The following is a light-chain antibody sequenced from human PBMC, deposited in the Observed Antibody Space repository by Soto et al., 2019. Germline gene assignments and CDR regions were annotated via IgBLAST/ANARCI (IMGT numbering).Light chain of an antibody. CDR1: SSNIGAGYD. Sequence: QSALTQPPSVSGAPGQRVTISCTGSSSNIGAGYDVHWYQQLPGTAPKLLIYGNSNRPSGVPDRFSGSKSGTSASLAITGLQAADEADYYCQSYDSSLSGYVFGTGTKLTVL. CDR2: GNS. V-gene: IGLV1-40*01. CDR3: QSYDSSLSGYV. J-gene: IGLJ1*01.